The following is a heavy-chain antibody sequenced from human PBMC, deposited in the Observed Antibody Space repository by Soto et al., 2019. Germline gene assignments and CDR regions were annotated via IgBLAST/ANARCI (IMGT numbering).Heavy chain of an antibody. D-gene: IGHD6-19*01. CDR2: INPSGGST. CDR3: ARDYAPVAGTHYYGMDV. J-gene: IGHJ6*02. V-gene: IGHV1-46*01. CDR1: GYTFTSYY. Sequence: QVQLVQSGAEVKKPGASVKVSCKASGYTFTSYYMHWVRQAHGQGLEWMGIINPSGGSTSYAQKLQGRVTMTRDTSTSTVYMELSSLRSEDTAVYYCARDYAPVAGTHYYGMDVWGQGNTVTVSS.